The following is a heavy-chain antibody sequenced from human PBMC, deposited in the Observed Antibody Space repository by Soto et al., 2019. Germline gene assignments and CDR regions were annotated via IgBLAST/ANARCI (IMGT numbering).Heavy chain of an antibody. J-gene: IGHJ6*02. CDR2: IIPIFGTA. CDR1: GGTFSSYA. V-gene: IGHV1-69*01. Sequence: QVQLVQSGAEVKKPGSSVKVSCKASGGTFSSYAISWVRQAPGQGLEWMGGIIPIFGTANYAQKFQGRVTITADESTSTAYMELSSLRYEDTAVYYCARLLGQQLVAGYYGMDVWGQGTTVTVSS. CDR3: ARLLGQQLVAGYYGMDV. D-gene: IGHD6-13*01.